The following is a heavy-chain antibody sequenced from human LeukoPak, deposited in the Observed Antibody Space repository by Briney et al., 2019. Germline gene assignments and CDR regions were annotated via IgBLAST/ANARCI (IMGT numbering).Heavy chain of an antibody. Sequence: GGSLRLSCAASGFTFSSYGMHWSAQAPGKGLKWVPFIRYDGSNKYYADSVKGRFTISRDNSKNTLYLQMNSLRAEDTAVYYCAKDFSSSWHAGIDYWGQGTLVTVSS. CDR3: AKDFSSSWHAGIDY. CDR2: IRYDGSNK. J-gene: IGHJ4*02. V-gene: IGHV3-30*02. CDR1: GFTFSSYG. D-gene: IGHD6-13*01.